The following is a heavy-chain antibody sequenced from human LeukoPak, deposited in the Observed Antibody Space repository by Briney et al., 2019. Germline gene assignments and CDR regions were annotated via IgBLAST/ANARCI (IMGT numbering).Heavy chain of an antibody. D-gene: IGHD1-14*01. CDR1: GFTFSSYA. J-gene: IGHJ4*02. CDR3: AKATREIDFSL. CDR2: ISGSGGST. Sequence: GGSLRLSCAASGFTFSSYAMSWVRQAPGKGLEWVSAISGSGGSTYYADPVKGRFTISRDNSKNTLYLQMNSPRAEDTAVYYCAKATREIDFSLWGQGTLVTVSS. V-gene: IGHV3-23*01.